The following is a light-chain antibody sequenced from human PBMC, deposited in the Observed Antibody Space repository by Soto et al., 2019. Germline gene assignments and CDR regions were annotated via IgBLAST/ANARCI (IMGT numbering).Light chain of an antibody. V-gene: IGLV1-40*01. CDR2: GNS. Sequence: QSVLTQPPSVSGAPGQRVTISCTGSSSNIGAGYDVHWYQQLPGTAPKLLIYGNSTRPSGVPDRFSGSKSGTSASLAITWLQAEDEADYDCQSYDSSRSAVVFGGGTKLTVL. CDR3: QSYDSSRSAVV. J-gene: IGLJ2*01. CDR1: SSNIGAGYD.